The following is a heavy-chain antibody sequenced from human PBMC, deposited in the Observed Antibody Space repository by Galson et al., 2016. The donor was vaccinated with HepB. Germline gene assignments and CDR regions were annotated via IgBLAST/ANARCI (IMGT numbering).Heavy chain of an antibody. V-gene: IGHV3-30-3*01. D-gene: IGHD2-15*01. Sequence: SLRLSCAASGFTFSSYSMHWVRQAPGKRLEWVAVISHDGTNTYYTDSLRGRFTISRDNSKNTLYLQMNSLRPEDTAIYYCAKDYCSDTCHLGRWNVWGQGTPVTVSS. CDR3: AKDYCSDTCHLGRWNV. CDR1: GFTFSSYS. J-gene: IGHJ6*02. CDR2: ISHDGTNT.